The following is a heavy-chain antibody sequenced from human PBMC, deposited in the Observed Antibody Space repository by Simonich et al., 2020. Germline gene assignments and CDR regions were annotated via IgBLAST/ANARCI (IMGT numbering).Heavy chain of an antibody. CDR2: INPNSGGT. CDR1: GYTFTGYY. D-gene: IGHD2-15*01. CDR3: ARYCSGGSCYSDY. Sequence: QVQLVQSGAEVKKPGASVKVSCKASGYTFTGYYMHGVRQAPGQGLEWMGRINPNSGGTKYAQKFQGRVTMTRDTSISTAYMELSRLRSDDTAVYYCARYCSGGSCYSDYWGQGTLVTVSS. J-gene: IGHJ4*02. V-gene: IGHV1-2*06.